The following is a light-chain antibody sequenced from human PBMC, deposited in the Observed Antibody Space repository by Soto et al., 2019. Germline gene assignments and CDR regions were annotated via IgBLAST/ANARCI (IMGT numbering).Light chain of an antibody. Sequence: QSVLTQSSSASASLGSSVKLTCTLSSGHSSYIIAWHQQQPGKAPRYLMKLEGSGSYNKGSGVPDRFSVSSSGADRYLTISNLQSEDEADYYCETWDSNTRVFGGGTKLTVL. V-gene: IGLV4-60*03. CDR2: LEGSGSY. CDR1: SGHSSYI. CDR3: ETWDSNTRV. J-gene: IGLJ2*01.